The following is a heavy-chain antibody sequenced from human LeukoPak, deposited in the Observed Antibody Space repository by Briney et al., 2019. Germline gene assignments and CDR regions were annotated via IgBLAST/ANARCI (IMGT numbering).Heavy chain of an antibody. V-gene: IGHV1-8*01. CDR3: ASSLVGINDY. Sequence: ASVKVSCKTPGYTFTSHDISWVRQAPGQGLQWMGWMNPNSGNTGYAQQFHGRVTMTRDTSISTAYMELRGLRSEDTAMYYCASSLVGINDYWGQGTLVIVSS. CDR1: GYTFTSHD. CDR2: MNPNSGNT. D-gene: IGHD2-8*02. J-gene: IGHJ4*02.